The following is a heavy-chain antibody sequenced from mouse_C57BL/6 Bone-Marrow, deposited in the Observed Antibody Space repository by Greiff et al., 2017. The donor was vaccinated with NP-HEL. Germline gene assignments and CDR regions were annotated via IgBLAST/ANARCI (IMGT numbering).Heavy chain of an antibody. CDR3: ANLFITTVVAPYAMDY. CDR2: IHPNSGST. Sequence: QVQLQQPGAELVKPGASVKLSRKASGYTFTSYWMHWVKQRPGQGLEWIGMIHPNSGSTNYNEKFKSKATLTVDKSSSTAYMQLSSLTSEDSAVFYCANLFITTVVAPYAMDYWGQGTSVTVSS. V-gene: IGHV1-64*01. D-gene: IGHD1-1*01. CDR1: GYTFTSYW. J-gene: IGHJ4*01.